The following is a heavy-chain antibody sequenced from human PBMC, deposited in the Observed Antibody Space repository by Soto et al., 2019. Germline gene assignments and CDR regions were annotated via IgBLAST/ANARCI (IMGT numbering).Heavy chain of an antibody. V-gene: IGHV3-30*18. Sequence: SLRLSCAASGFTFSTYGMHWVRQAPGKGLEWVAVISYTGNNKYYADSVKGRFTISRDNSKNTLYLQMNSLRAEDTAVYYCAKDTPPYCGGDSFWDYWGKGTPVPVPS. CDR1: GFTFSTYG. D-gene: IGHD2-21*02. CDR3: AKDTPPYCGGDSFWDY. CDR2: ISYTGNNK. J-gene: IGHJ4*02.